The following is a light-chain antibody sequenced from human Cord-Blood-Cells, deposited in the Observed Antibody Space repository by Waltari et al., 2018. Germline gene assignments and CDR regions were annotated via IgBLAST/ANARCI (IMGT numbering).Light chain of an antibody. CDR1: ALPKQY. V-gene: IGLV3-25*03. Sequence: SYELTQPPSMSVSPGQTARITCSGDALPKQYAYWYKQKPGQAPVLVIYKEIGGPQGIPGRFSGSSSGTTVTLTISGVQAEYEADYYCQSADSSGTYRVFGGGTKLTVL. CDR3: QSADSSGTYRV. J-gene: IGLJ3*02. CDR2: KEI.